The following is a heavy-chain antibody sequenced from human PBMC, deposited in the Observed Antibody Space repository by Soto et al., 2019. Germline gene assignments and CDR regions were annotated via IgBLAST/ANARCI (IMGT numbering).Heavy chain of an antibody. CDR3: ARSSLFGSSSWYDYYYGMDV. Sequence: QVQLVQSGAEVKKPGASVKVSCKASGYTFTGYYMHWVRQAPGQGLEWMGWINPNSGGTNYAQKFQGRVTTTRDTSISTAYMELSRLRSDDTAVYYCARSSLFGSSSWYDYYYGMDVWGQGTTVTVSS. CDR2: INPNSGGT. D-gene: IGHD6-13*01. J-gene: IGHJ6*02. V-gene: IGHV1-2*02. CDR1: GYTFTGYY.